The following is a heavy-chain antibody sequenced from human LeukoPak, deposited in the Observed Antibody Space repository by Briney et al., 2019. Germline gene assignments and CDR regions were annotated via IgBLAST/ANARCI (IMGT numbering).Heavy chain of an antibody. V-gene: IGHV3-23*01. J-gene: IGHJ3*02. D-gene: IGHD3-9*01. CDR1: GFTFSSYA. CDR2: ISGSGGST. CDR3: TTVRLRYFDWSLKEGSDAFDI. Sequence: GGSLRLSCAASGFTFSSYAMSWVRQAPGKGLEWVSAISGSGGSTYYADSVKGRFTISRDNSKNTLYLQMNSLRAEDTAVYYCTTVRLRYFDWSLKEGSDAFDIWGQGTMVTVSS.